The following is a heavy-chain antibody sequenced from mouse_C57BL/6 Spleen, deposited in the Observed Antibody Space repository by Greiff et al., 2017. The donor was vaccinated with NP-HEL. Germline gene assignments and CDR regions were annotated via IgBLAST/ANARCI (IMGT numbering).Heavy chain of an antibody. Sequence: VQLQQSGPELVKPGASVKISCKASGYAFSSSWMNWVKQRPGKGLEWIGRIYPGDGDTNYNGKFKGKATLTADKSSSTAYMQLSSLTSEDSAVYFCARRREGSSYWYFDVWGTGTTVTVSS. CDR3: ARRREGSSYWYFDV. D-gene: IGHD1-1*01. CDR2: IYPGDGDT. V-gene: IGHV1-82*01. CDR1: GYAFSSSW. J-gene: IGHJ1*03.